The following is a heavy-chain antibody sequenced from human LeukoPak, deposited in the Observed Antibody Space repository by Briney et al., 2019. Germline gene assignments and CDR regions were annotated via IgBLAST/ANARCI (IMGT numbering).Heavy chain of an antibody. V-gene: IGHV4-59*11. J-gene: IGHJ4*02. CDR3: ARGRSGWYHFDY. D-gene: IGHD6-19*01. CDR1: GYSISSGHY. Sequence: SETLSLTCTVSGYSISSGHYWGWIRQPPGKGLEWIGYIFYSGSTNYNPSLKSRVTISVDTSKNQFSLKLSSVTAADTAVYYCARGRSGWYHFDYWGQGTLVTVSS. CDR2: IFYSGST.